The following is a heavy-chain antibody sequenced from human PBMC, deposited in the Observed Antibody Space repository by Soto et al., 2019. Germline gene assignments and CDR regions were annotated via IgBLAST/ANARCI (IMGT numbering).Heavy chain of an antibody. V-gene: IGHV4-34*01. CDR1: GGSFSGYY. CDR2: INHSGST. Sequence: QVQLQQWGAGLLKPSETLSLTCAVYGGSFSGYYWSWIRQPPGKGLEWIGEINHSGSTNYNPSLKSRVTISVDTSKNQFSLKLSSVTAADTAVYYCARDVRSSSSLYYYYMDVWGKGTTVTVSS. CDR3: ARDVRSSSSLYYYYMDV. D-gene: IGHD6-6*01. J-gene: IGHJ6*03.